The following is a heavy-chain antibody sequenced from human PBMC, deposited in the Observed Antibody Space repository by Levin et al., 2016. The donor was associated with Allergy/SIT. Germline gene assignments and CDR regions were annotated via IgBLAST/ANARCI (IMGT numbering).Heavy chain of an antibody. V-gene: IGHV3-33*01. J-gene: IGHJ4*02. CDR1: GFTFSSYG. D-gene: IGHD6-13*01. CDR3: ARGYFRLVDY. CDR2: IWYDGSNK. Sequence: SLKISCAASGFTFSSYGMHWVRQAPGKGLEWVAVIWYDGSNKYYADSVKGRFTISRDNSKNTLYLQMNSLRAEDTAVYYCARGYFRLVDYWGQGTLVTVSS.